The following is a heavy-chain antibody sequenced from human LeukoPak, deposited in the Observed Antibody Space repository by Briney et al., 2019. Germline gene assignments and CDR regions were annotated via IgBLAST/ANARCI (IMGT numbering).Heavy chain of an antibody. D-gene: IGHD6-13*01. CDR3: ARGPSRAAGTDY. Sequence: SETLSLTCAVYGGSFSGYYWSWIRQPPGKGLEWIGEINHSGSTNYNPSLKGRVTISVDTSKNQFSLKLSSVTAADTAVYYCARGPSRAAGTDYWGQGTLVTVSS. CDR1: GGSFSGYY. J-gene: IGHJ4*02. V-gene: IGHV4-34*01. CDR2: INHSGST.